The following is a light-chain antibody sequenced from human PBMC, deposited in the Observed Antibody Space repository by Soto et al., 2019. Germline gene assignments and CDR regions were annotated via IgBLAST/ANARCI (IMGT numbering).Light chain of an antibody. CDR2: TAS. V-gene: IGKV1D-16*01. J-gene: IGKJ5*01. CDR1: QGVGTF. CDR3: QQYSTYPRP. Sequence: DIRLTQSPSSLSASVGDRVTTTCRASQGVGTFLAWYQHKPGKAPKSLIKTASTWQSGVPSRFSGSGSGTDFTLTISSLQPEDFATYYCQQYSTYPRPFGQGTRVDLK.